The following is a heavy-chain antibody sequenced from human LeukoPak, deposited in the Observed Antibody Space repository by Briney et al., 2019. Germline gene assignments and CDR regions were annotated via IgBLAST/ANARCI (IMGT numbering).Heavy chain of an antibody. CDR3: ASAFDYYDSSGPLDY. J-gene: IGHJ4*02. Sequence: SETLSLTCTVSGYSISSGYYWGWIRQPPGKGLEWIGSIYHSGSTYYNPSLKSRVTISVDTSKNQFSLKLSSVTAADTAVYYCASAFDYYDSSGPLDYWGQGTLVTVSS. D-gene: IGHD3-22*01. CDR2: IYHSGST. V-gene: IGHV4-38-2*02. CDR1: GYSISSGYY.